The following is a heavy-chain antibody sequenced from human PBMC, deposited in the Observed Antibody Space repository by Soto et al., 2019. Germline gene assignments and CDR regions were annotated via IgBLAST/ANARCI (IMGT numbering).Heavy chain of an antibody. CDR2: ISNNGDTA. V-gene: IGHV3-23*01. D-gene: IGHD3-16*02. Sequence: EVQLLESGGGLVQPGGSWTLSCATSGFTFSSYAMVWVGQAAEKVLDWVASISNNGDTAYYADSVKGRFTISRGNSENTLYLQMNGLRADDTALYFCAKSRVFIGAIVTLLDSWGQGTQVTVSS. CDR1: GFTFSSYA. J-gene: IGHJ4*02. CDR3: AKSRVFIGAIVTLLDS.